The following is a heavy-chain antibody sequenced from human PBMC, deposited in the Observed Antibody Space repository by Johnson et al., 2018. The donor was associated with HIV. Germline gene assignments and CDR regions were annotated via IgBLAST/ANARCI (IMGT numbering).Heavy chain of an antibody. CDR1: GFTVSSNY. CDR3: ARETRCWYNWNDGSRAFDI. Sequence: VQLVESGGGLVQPGGSLRLSCAASGFTVSSNYMSWVRQAPGKGLEWVSVIYSGGSTYYADSVKGRFTISRDNSKNTLYLQMNSLRAEDTAVYYCARETRCWYNWNDGSRAFDIWGQGTMVTVSS. V-gene: IGHV3-66*01. CDR2: IYSGGST. D-gene: IGHD1-1*01. J-gene: IGHJ3*02.